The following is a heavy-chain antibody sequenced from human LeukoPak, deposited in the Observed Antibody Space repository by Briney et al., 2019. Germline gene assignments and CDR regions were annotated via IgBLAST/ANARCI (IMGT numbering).Heavy chain of an antibody. V-gene: IGHV3-23*01. Sequence: GGSLRLSCAASGFTFSSYAMSWVRQAPGKGLEWVSAISGSGGSTYYADSVKGRFTISRDNSKNTLYLQMNSLRAEDPAVYYCAKETLDYSNVGSYFDYWGQGTLVTVSS. J-gene: IGHJ4*02. CDR2: ISGSGGST. CDR1: GFTFSSYA. CDR3: AKETLDYSNVGSYFDY. D-gene: IGHD4-11*01.